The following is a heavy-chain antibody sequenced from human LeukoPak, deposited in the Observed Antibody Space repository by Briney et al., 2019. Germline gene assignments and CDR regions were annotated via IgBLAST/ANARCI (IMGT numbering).Heavy chain of an antibody. V-gene: IGHV3-21*04. D-gene: IGHD5-18*01. J-gene: IGHJ4*02. CDR2: ISASGTFI. CDR1: SFTFSSYS. CDR3: AKDVGGQLWSEFDY. Sequence: GGSLRLSCAASSFTFSSYSMNWVRQAPGKGLEWVSSISASGTFIYYADSVKGRFTISRDNSKNTLYLQMNSLRAEDTAVYYCAKDVGGQLWSEFDYWGQGTLVTVSS.